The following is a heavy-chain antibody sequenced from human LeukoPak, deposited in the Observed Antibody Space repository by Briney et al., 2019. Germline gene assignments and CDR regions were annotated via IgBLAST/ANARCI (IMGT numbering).Heavy chain of an antibody. CDR3: ARDVNSGAFDI. Sequence: PGGSLRLSCAASGFTFSSYAMHWVRQAPGKGLEWVAVISYDGSNKYYADSVKGRFTISRDNSKNTLYLQMNSLRAEDTAVYYCARDVNSGAFDIWGQGTMVTVSS. D-gene: IGHD4-23*01. CDR2: ISYDGSNK. J-gene: IGHJ3*02. CDR1: GFTFSSYA. V-gene: IGHV3-30*04.